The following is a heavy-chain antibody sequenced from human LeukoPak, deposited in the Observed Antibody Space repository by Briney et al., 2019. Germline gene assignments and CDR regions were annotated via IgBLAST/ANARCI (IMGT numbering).Heavy chain of an antibody. J-gene: IGHJ4*02. CDR3: ARGGGSSWYARYDY. CDR2: INHSGST. Sequence: PSETLSLTCAVYGVSFSGYYWSWVRQPPGKGLEWIGEINHSGSTNYNPSLKSRVTISVDTSKNQFSLKLSSVTAADTAVYYCARGGGSSWYARYDYWGQGTLVTVSS. D-gene: IGHD6-13*01. CDR1: GVSFSGYY. V-gene: IGHV4-34*01.